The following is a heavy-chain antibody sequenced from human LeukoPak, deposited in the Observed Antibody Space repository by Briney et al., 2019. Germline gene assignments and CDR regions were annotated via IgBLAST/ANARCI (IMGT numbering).Heavy chain of an antibody. D-gene: IGHD5-18*01. CDR1: GGSIISHY. CDR3: ARGIQLWAPMTY. Sequence: RASETLSLTCTVSGGSIISHYWSWIRQPPGKGLEWIGYIYYSGSTNYNPSLKSRVTISVDTSKNQFSLKLSSVTAADTAVYYCARGIQLWAPMTYWGQGTLVTVSS. V-gene: IGHV4-59*11. CDR2: IYYSGST. J-gene: IGHJ4*02.